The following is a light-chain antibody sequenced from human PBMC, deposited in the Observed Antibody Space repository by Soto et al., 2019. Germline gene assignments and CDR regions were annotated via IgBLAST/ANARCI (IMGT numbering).Light chain of an antibody. V-gene: IGKV3-15*01. CDR2: GAS. CDR3: QHYVTWPLT. CDR1: QSVSNN. Sequence: SVSPGERATLSCRASQSVSNNYLAWYQQKPGQAPRLLIYGASIRATGVPARFSGSRSGAEFTLTISSLQSEDFAVYYCQHYVTWPLTFGGGTKVDNK. J-gene: IGKJ4*01.